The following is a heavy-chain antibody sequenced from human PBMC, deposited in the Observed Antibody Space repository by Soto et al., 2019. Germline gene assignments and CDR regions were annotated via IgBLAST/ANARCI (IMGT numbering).Heavy chain of an antibody. Sequence: QGQLVQSGAEVKKPGASVKVSCEASGYTFTSYAIHWVRQAPGQRLEWMGWINPGKETTRYSQRFQGKVTITSDTSANTVYMLLSSVTSEDTALYFCARDPEYGSGSLDVWGQGTTVIVSS. CDR2: INPGKETT. V-gene: IGHV1-3*01. J-gene: IGHJ3*01. CDR3: ARDPEYGSGSLDV. D-gene: IGHD3-10*01. CDR1: GYTFTSYA.